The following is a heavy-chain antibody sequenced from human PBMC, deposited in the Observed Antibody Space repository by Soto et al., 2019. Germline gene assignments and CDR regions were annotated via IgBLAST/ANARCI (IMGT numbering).Heavy chain of an antibody. V-gene: IGHV4-39*01. CDR2: IYYSGST. D-gene: IGHD1-26*01. Sequence: QLQLQESGPGLVKPSETLSLTCTVSGGSISSSSYYWGWIRQPPGKGLEWIGSIYYSGSTYYNPSRKSRVTISVDTSKNQFSLKLSSVTAADTAVYYCARQVGATYCDYWGQGTLVTVSS. CDR3: ARQVGATYCDY. CDR1: GGSISSSSYY. J-gene: IGHJ4*02.